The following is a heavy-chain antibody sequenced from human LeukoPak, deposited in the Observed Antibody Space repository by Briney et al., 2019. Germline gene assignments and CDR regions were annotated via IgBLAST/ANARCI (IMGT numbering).Heavy chain of an antibody. CDR1: GGTFSSYA. V-gene: IGHV1-69*05. CDR3: ARGPFRITMVRGVMRYYYMDV. Sequence: ASVKVSCKASGGTFSSYAISWVRQAPGQGLEWMGGIIPIFGTANYAQKFQGRVTITTDESTSTAYMELSSLRSEDTAVYYCARGPFRITMVRGVMRYYYMDVWGKGTTVTVSS. CDR2: IIPIFGTA. D-gene: IGHD3-10*01. J-gene: IGHJ6*03.